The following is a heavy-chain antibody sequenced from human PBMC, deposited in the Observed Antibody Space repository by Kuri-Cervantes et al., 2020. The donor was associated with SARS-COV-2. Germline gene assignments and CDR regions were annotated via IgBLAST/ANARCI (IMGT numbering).Heavy chain of an antibody. J-gene: IGHJ3*02. CDR1: GGSISSGDYY. CDR3: ARVMLEVTAFDI. V-gene: IGHV4-30-4*08. D-gene: IGHD3-16*01. CDR2: IYYSGST. Sequence: LRLSCTVSGGSISSGDYYWSWIRQPPGKGLEWIGYIYYSGSTYYNPSLKSRVTISVDTSKNQFSLKLSSVTAADTAVYYCARVMLEVTAFDIWGQGTMVTVSS.